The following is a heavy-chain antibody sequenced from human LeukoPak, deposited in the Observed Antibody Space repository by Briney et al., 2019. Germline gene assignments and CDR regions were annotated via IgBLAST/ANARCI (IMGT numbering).Heavy chain of an antibody. D-gene: IGHD2/OR15-2a*01. CDR3: AREYRHQPD. J-gene: IGHJ4*02. CDR2: MYPNSGNT. CDR1: GYTFTSYG. Sequence: ASVKVSCKASGYTFTSYGINWVRQASGQGLEWMGWMYPNSGNTGYAQKFQDRFTMTWDTSISTAYMELSSLRSEDTAVYYCAREYRHQPDWGQGTLVTVSS. V-gene: IGHV1-8*01.